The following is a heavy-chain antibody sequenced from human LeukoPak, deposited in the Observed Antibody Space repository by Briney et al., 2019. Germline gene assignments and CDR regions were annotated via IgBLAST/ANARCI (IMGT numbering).Heavy chain of an antibody. J-gene: IGHJ4*02. CDR2: IWYDGSNK. CDR1: GFTFSSYG. CDR3: ARGFPRYDSSGYYPIDY. V-gene: IGHV3-33*01. Sequence: GGSLRVSCAASGFTFSSYGMHWVRQAPGKGLEWVAVIWYDGSNKYYADSVKGRFTISRDNSKNTLYLQMNSLRAEDTAVYYCARGFPRYDSSGYYPIDYWGQGTLVTVSS. D-gene: IGHD3-22*01.